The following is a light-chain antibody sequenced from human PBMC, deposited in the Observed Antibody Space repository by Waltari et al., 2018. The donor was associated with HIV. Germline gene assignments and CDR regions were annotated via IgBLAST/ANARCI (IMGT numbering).Light chain of an antibody. V-gene: IGKV3-15*01. CDR1: QSISAK. CDR3: QQYDSGPRGIT. J-gene: IGKJ2*01. CDR2: EAA. Sequence: ELVMPQSPPTLSVSPGQRVTLTCRASQSISAKVAWYQQRPGQAPRLLIYEAATRPTGIPARFSGSGSGTEFTLTISSLQSEDFATYFCQQYDSGPRGITFGQGTMLEIK.